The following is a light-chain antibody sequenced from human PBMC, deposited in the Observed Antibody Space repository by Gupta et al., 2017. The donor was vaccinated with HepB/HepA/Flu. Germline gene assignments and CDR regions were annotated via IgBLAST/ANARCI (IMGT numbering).Light chain of an antibody. Sequence: EVVMTQSPLSLPVTLGQPASISCRSSQGLVYSDGNTYLNWFHQRPGQSPRRLIYKVSNRDSGVPDRFSGSESGNMYTLRISRVEAEDVGIYYCMQASHWPLTFGGGTKVEIK. CDR2: KVS. CDR3: MQASHWPLT. V-gene: IGKV2-30*01. CDR1: QGLVYSDGNTY. J-gene: IGKJ4*01.